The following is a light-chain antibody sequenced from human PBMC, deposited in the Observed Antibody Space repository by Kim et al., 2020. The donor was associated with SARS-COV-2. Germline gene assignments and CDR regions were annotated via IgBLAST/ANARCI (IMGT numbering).Light chain of an antibody. V-gene: IGLV3-19*01. J-gene: IGLJ2*01. CDR2: GKD. Sequence: ALGQTVRITCEGDSLRIYYASGYQVKPGQAPLLVMFGKDNRPSGIPDRFSGSSSGSTGSLTITGAQAGDEADYYCSSRGSSGDHLVFGGGTKVTVL. CDR1: SLRIYY. CDR3: SSRGSSGDHLV.